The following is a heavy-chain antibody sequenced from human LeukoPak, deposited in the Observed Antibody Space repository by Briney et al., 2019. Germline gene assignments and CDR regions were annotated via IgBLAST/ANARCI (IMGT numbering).Heavy chain of an antibody. J-gene: IGHJ4*02. CDR3: AREMDDILTGYGLDY. CDR1: GFTFSSYS. Sequence: GGSLRLSCAASGFTFSSYSMDWVRQAPGKGLEWVSSISSTGSYIFYADSVEGRFTISRDSAKNSLYLQMNSLRAEDTAVYYCAREMDDILTGYGLDYWAQGTLVTVSS. D-gene: IGHD3-9*01. CDR2: ISSTGSYI. V-gene: IGHV3-21*01.